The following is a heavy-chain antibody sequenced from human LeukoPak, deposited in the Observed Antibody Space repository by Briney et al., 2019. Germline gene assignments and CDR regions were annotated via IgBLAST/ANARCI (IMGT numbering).Heavy chain of an antibody. Sequence: GGSLRLSCAASGFTFSNYEMNWVRQAPGKGLDWVSYIGSRGATIYYADSVKGRSTISRDNAKNSLYLQMNSLRAEDTAVYYCARDVGYFGSGSYPDYFDYWGQGILVTVSS. D-gene: IGHD3-10*01. CDR1: GFTFSNYE. J-gene: IGHJ4*02. CDR2: IGSRGATI. CDR3: ARDVGYFGSGSYPDYFDY. V-gene: IGHV3-48*03.